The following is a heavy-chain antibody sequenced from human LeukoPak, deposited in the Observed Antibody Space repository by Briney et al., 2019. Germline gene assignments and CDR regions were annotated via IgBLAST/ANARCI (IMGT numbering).Heavy chain of an antibody. CDR2: ISSSSSTI. J-gene: IGHJ4*02. Sequence: GGSLRLSCAASGFTFSSYSMNWVRQAPGKGLEWVSYISSSSSTIYYADSVKGRFTISRDNAKNSLYLQMNSLRAEDTAVYYCARWGYGSSGYYNYWGQGTLVTVSS. CDR1: GFTFSSYS. V-gene: IGHV3-48*04. CDR3: ARWGYGSSGYYNY. D-gene: IGHD3-22*01.